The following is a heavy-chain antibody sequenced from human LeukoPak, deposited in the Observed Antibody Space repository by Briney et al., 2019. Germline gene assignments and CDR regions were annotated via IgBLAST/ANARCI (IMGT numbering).Heavy chain of an antibody. D-gene: IGHD3-3*01. V-gene: IGHV4-59*01. CDR1: GGSISSYY. Sequence: SETLSLTCAVSGGSISSYYGSWIRQPPGKGLEWIWYVYYSGSTNYIPSLKSPVTISVDTSKNQFSLKLSSVTAADTAVYYCASFGSGYSTFDYWGQRTLVTVSS. CDR3: ASFGSGYSTFDY. CDR2: VYYSGST. J-gene: IGHJ4*02.